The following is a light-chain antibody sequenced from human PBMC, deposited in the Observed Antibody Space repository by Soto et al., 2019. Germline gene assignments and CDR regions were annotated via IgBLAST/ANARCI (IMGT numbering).Light chain of an antibody. Sequence: QSALTQPASVSGSPGQSITISCTGTSSDIGGYNYVSWYQQHPGKAPRLIIYEVSNRPSGVSNRFSGSKSGNTASLTISGRQAEDEADYYCSSYTSRSTLGVFGTGTKLTVL. CDR3: SSYTSRSTLGV. CDR2: EVS. CDR1: SSDIGGYNY. V-gene: IGLV2-14*01. J-gene: IGLJ1*01.